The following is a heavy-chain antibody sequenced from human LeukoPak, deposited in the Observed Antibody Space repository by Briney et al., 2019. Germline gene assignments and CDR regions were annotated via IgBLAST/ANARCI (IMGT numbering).Heavy chain of an antibody. CDR1: GYSFTIYW. J-gene: IGHJ4*02. Sequence: GESLKISCKGSGYSFTIYWISWVRQMPGKGLEWMGRIDPSGSYTNYSPSLQGHVTISADKSISTAYLQWSSLKASDTAMYYCARLGSSGYYSLDCWGQGTLVTVSS. CDR3: ARLGSSGYYSLDC. D-gene: IGHD3-22*01. V-gene: IGHV5-10-1*01. CDR2: IDPSGSYT.